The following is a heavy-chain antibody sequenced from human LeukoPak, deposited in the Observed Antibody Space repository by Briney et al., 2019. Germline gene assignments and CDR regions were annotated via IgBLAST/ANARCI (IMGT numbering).Heavy chain of an antibody. CDR1: GGSISSYY. V-gene: IGHV4-59*01. Sequence: SETLSLTCTVSGGSISSYYWSWIRQPPGKGLEWIGYIYYSGSANYNPSLKSRVTISIDTSKNQFSLKLSSVTAADTAVYYCAREEALGSGSFDYWGQGTLVTVSS. D-gene: IGHD1-26*01. CDR3: AREEALGSGSFDY. J-gene: IGHJ4*02. CDR2: IYYSGSA.